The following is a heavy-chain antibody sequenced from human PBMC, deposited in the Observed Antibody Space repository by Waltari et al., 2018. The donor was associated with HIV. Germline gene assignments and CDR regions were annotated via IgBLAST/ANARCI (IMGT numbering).Heavy chain of an antibody. CDR1: GYTFAPYY. CDR2: INPTDGDT. D-gene: IGHD1-26*01. V-gene: IGHV1-2*04. CDR3: ARAESTTWANFDF. J-gene: IGHJ4*02. Sequence: QVQLVQSGSEVKNSGASVRVSCNTSGYTFAPYYIYWMRQAPGEGLEWLGWINPTDGDTGYAHKFQGWLSVTRDTSTGTVYMSLSRLRSDDTATYYCARAESTTWANFDFWGQGTLVSVSS.